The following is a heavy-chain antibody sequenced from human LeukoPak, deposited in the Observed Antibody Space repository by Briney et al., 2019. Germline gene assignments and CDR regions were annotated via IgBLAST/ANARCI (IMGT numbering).Heavy chain of an antibody. Sequence: GGSLRLSCAVSGFTFSDYYMTWIRQAPGKGLEWVGFIRSKAYGGTTEYAASVKGRFTISRDDSKSIAYLQMNSLKTEDTAVYYCTADYSNLGYYYYYYMDVWGKGTTVTVSS. CDR1: GFTFSDYY. CDR3: TADYSNLGYYYYYYMDV. J-gene: IGHJ6*03. CDR2: IRSKAYGGTT. D-gene: IGHD4-11*01. V-gene: IGHV3-49*03.